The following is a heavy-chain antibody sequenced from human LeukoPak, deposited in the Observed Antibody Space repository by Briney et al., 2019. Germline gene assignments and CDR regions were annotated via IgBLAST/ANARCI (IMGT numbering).Heavy chain of an antibody. Sequence: PSETLSLTCIVSGGSISSGSYYWGWIRQPPGKGLEWIGEINHSGSTNYNPSLKSRVTISVGTSKNQFSLKLSSVTAADTAVYYCARGLRSSGWPYYYYGMDVWGQGTTVTVSS. D-gene: IGHD6-19*01. J-gene: IGHJ6*02. CDR2: INHSGST. CDR3: ARGLRSSGWPYYYYGMDV. V-gene: IGHV4-39*07. CDR1: GGSISSGSYY.